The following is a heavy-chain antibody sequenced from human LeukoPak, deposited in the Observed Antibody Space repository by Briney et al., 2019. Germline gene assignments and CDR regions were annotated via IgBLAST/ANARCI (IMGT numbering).Heavy chain of an antibody. CDR3: AREGEQWLVANWFDP. J-gene: IGHJ5*02. CDR1: GFTFSSYS. V-gene: IGHV3-21*01. D-gene: IGHD6-19*01. Sequence: PGGSLRLSCAASGFTFSSYSMNWVRQAPGKGLEWVSSISSSSSYIYYADSVKGRFTISRDNAKNSLYLQMNSLRAGDTAVYYCAREGEQWLVANWFDPWGQGTLVTVSS. CDR2: ISSSSSYI.